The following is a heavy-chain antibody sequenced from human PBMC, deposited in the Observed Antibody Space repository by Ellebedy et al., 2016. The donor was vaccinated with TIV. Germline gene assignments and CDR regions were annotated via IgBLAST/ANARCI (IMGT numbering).Heavy chain of an antibody. CDR2: IGGSGGDR. D-gene: IGHD3-22*01. CDR3: AKGGYYYDSSGYYYHFDY. Sequence: GESLKISXVGSGFTFNSCAMGWVRQAPGKGLDWVSVIGGSGGDRFYADSVKGRFTISRDNSKNTLYLQMNSLRAEDTAVYYCAKGGYYYDSSGYYYHFDYWGQGTLVTVSS. V-gene: IGHV3-23*01. J-gene: IGHJ4*02. CDR1: GFTFNSCA.